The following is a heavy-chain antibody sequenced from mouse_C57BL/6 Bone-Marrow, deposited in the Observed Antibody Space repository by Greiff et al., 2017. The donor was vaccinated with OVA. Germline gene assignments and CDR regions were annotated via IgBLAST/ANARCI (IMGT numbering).Heavy chain of an antibody. CDR1: GFYITDDY. Sequence: VQLQQSGAELVRPWASVKLSCTASGFYITDDYMHWLKQSPEQGLVWIGWIVPENGDTEYASKFQGQATITANTSSNTAYLQLSSLTSEDTAVYYCTTSRPNYYAMDYWGQGTSVTVSS. J-gene: IGHJ4*01. CDR2: IVPENGDT. CDR3: TTSRPNYYAMDY. V-gene: IGHV14-4*01.